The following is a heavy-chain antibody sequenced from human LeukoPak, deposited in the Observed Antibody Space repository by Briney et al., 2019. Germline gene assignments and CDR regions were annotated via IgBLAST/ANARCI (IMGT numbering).Heavy chain of an antibody. CDR2: ISYDGSNK. V-gene: IGHV3-30*18. D-gene: IGHD5-12*01. J-gene: IGHJ4*02. CDR1: GFTFSSYG. Sequence: GGSLRLSCAASGFTFSSYGMHWVRPAPGKGLEWVAVISYDGSNKYYADSVKGRFTISRDNSKNTLYLQMNSLRAEDTAVYYCAKDRREWLRSGYFDYWGQGTLVTVSS. CDR3: AKDRREWLRSGYFDY.